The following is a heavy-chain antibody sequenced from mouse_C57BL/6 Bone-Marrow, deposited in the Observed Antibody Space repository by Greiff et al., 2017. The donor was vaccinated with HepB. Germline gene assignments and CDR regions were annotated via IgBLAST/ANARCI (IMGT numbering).Heavy chain of an antibody. J-gene: IGHJ2*01. Sequence: EVKLMESGPELVKPGASVKISCKASGYSFTDYNMNWVKQSNGKSLEWIGVINPNYGTTSYNQKFKGKATLTVDQSSSTAYMQLNSLTSEDSAVYYCARIRDYDYDGNYFDYWGQGTTLTVSS. CDR1: GYSFTDYN. CDR3: ARIRDYDYDGNYFDY. V-gene: IGHV1-39*01. CDR2: INPNYGTT. D-gene: IGHD2-4*01.